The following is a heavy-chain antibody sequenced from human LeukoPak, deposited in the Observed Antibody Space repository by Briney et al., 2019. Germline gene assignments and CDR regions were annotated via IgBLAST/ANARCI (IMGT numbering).Heavy chain of an antibody. D-gene: IGHD3-10*02. CDR1: GLTFSRYS. J-gene: IGHJ6*04. V-gene: IGHV3-21*01. CDR2: ISSGSSYI. CDR3: AELGITMIGGV. Sequence: GGSLRLSCAASGLTFSRYSMNWVRQAPGKGLEWVSSISSGSSYIYYVDSVKGRFTVSRDNAKNSLYLQMNSLRAEDTAVYYCAELGITMIGGVWGKGTTVTISS.